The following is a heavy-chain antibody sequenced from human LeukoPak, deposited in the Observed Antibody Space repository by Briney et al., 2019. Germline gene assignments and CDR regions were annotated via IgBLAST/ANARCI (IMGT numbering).Heavy chain of an antibody. D-gene: IGHD1-1*01. J-gene: IGHJ6*02. V-gene: IGHV3-23*01. CDR1: GFTFSSYA. CDR3: AKVGWKPYYYYYGMDV. Sequence: PGGSLRLSCAASGFTFSSYAMSWVRQAPGKGLEWVSAISGSGGSTYYADSVKGRFTISRDNSKNTLYLQMNSLRAEDTAVYYCAKVGWKPYYYYYGMDVWGQGTTVTVSS. CDR2: ISGSGGST.